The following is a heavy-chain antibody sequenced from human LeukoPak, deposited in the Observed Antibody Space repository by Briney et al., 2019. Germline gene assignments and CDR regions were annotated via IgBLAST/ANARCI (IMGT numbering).Heavy chain of an antibody. CDR1: GFIITSHW. D-gene: IGHD1-1*01. Sequence: GGSLRLSCEASGFIITSHWMSWVRQAPGKRPEWVANIKQDGSDKYYLDSVKGRFTISRHNAKNSLYLQMNSLRDEDTAMYYCVRGGGTLDMRGQGTMVTVSS. J-gene: IGHJ3*02. V-gene: IGHV3-7*01. CDR2: IKQDGSDK. CDR3: VRGGGTLDM.